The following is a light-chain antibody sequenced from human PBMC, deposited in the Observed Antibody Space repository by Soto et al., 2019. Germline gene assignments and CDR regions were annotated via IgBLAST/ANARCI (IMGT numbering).Light chain of an antibody. CDR1: SSDVGGYTY. CDR2: EVS. CDR3: SSYTSSSTPLV. Sequence: QSALTQPASVSGSPGQSINISCTGTSSDVGGYTYVSWYQQRPGKAPKLMIYEVSNRPSGVSNRFSGSKSGNTASLTIPGLQAEDEADYYCSSYTSSSTPLVFGTGTKVTVL. J-gene: IGLJ1*01. V-gene: IGLV2-14*01.